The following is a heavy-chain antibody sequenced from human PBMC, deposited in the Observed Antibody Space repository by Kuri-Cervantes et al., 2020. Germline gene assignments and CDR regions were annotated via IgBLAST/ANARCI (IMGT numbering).Heavy chain of an antibody. J-gene: IGHJ3*02. CDR1: GYTFTSYG. V-gene: IGHV1-18*01. CDR2: ISAYNGNT. CDR3: ARYCGGDCYFRGAFDI. D-gene: IGHD2-21*02. Sequence: ASVKVSCKASGYTFTSYGISWVRQAPGQGLEWMGWISAYNGNTNYAQKFQERVTITRDMSTSTAYMELSSLRSEDTAVYYCARYCGGDCYFRGAFDIWGQGTMVTVSS.